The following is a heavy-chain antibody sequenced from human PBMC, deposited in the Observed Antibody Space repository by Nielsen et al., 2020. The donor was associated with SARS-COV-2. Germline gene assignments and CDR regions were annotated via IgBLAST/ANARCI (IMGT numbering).Heavy chain of an antibody. CDR2: IHEDGSS. CDR1: GFTVSRNY. V-gene: IGHV3-53*01. CDR3: VRDKDSTTENLRMDV. Sequence: GGSLRLSCAASGFTVSRNYMSWVRQAPGKGLAWVSVIHEDGSSYYADSVEGRSTISRDNSKNILDLHMNSLRAEDTAVYYCVRDKDSTTENLRMDVWGQGTTVTVSS. D-gene: IGHD4-17*01. J-gene: IGHJ6*02.